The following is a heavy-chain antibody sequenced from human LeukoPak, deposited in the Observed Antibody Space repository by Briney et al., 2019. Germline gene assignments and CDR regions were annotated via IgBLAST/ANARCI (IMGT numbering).Heavy chain of an antibody. Sequence: PGGSLRLSCAASGFTFSSYSMNWVRQAPGKGLEWVSSISSSSSYIYYADSVKGRFTISRDNAKNSLYLQMNSLRAEDTAVYYCARVDYGDDYFDYWGQGTLVTVSS. CDR3: ARVDYGDDYFDY. CDR2: ISSSSSYI. J-gene: IGHJ4*02. D-gene: IGHD4-17*01. CDR1: GFTFSSYS. V-gene: IGHV3-21*01.